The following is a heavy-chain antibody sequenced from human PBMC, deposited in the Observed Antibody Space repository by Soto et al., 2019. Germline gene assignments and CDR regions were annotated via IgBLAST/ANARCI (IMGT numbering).Heavy chain of an antibody. CDR1: GFTFTNYW. D-gene: IGHD1-1*01. V-gene: IGHV3-74*01. CDR3: TTTFEF. J-gene: IGHJ4*02. CDR2: IDADGSGT. Sequence: EVQVVESGGGLGQPGGSLRLSCAASGFTFTNYWMHWVRQVPGQGLVWVSRIDADGSGTSYADSVKGRFTISRDNAKNTLSLEMNALRVDDTAIYYCTTTFEFWGQGTLVTVSS.